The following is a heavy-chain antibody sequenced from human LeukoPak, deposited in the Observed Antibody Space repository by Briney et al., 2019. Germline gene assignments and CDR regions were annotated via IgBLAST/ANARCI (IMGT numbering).Heavy chain of an antibody. Sequence: GGSLRLSCAASRFTFSSYVMSWVRQAPGKGLEWVSAVSGSGASTYYADSVKGRFTISRDNSKNQLFLQMNSLKAEDTAVYYCAKGAWNDDWGQRTLVTVSS. CDR1: RFTFSSYV. CDR2: VSGSGAST. J-gene: IGHJ4*02. CDR3: AKGAWNDD. V-gene: IGHV3-23*01. D-gene: IGHD1-1*01.